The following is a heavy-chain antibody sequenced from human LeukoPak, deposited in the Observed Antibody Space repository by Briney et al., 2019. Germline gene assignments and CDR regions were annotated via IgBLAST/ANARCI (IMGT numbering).Heavy chain of an antibody. D-gene: IGHD3-10*01. J-gene: IGHJ4*02. CDR1: GYTFTSNY. CDR3: ARAYYYGSGSPPDLPTFDY. Sequence: ASVKVSCKAFGYTFTSNYMHWVRQAPGQGPEWMGVISPSGGSTTYAQKFQGRVTLTRDMSTSTDYLELSSLRSEDTAVYYCARAYYYGSGSPPDLPTFDYWGQGTLVTVSS. V-gene: IGHV1-46*01. CDR2: ISPSGGST.